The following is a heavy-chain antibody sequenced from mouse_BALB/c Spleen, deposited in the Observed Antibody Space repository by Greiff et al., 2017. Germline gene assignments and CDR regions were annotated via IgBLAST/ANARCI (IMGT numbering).Heavy chain of an antibody. CDR3: VRGEPIYYGYDGGDYAMDY. CDR1: GFTFNTYA. D-gene: IGHD2-2*01. CDR2: IRSKSNNYAT. J-gene: IGHJ4*01. V-gene: IGHV10-3*03. Sequence: EVQVVESGGGLVQPKGSLKLSCAASGFTFNTYAMHWVCQAPGKGLEWVARIRSKSNNYATYYADSVKDRFTISRDDSQSMLYLQMNNLKTEDTAMYYCVRGEPIYYGYDGGDYAMDYWGQGTSVTVSS.